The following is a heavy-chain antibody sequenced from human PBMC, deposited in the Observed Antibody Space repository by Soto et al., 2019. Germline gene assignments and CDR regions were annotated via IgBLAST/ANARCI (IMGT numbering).Heavy chain of an antibody. CDR1: GFTFSSYG. CDR3: ARDPDTYGDYPPWFHY. Sequence: GGSLRLSCAASGFTFSSYGMHWVRQAPGKGLEWVAVIWYDGSNKYYADSVKGRFTISRDNSKNTLYLQMNSLRAEDTAVYYCARDPDTYGDYPPWFHYWGQGTLVTVSS. CDR2: IWYDGSNK. D-gene: IGHD4-17*01. J-gene: IGHJ4*02. V-gene: IGHV3-33*01.